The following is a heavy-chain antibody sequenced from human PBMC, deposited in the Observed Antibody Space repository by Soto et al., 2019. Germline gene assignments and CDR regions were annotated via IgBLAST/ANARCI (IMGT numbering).Heavy chain of an antibody. D-gene: IGHD3-3*01. CDR3: AHRVLRTVFGLVTTTAIYFDF. CDR1: GFSLTTSGVG. J-gene: IGHJ4*02. V-gene: IGHV2-5*02. CDR2: IYWDDDK. Sequence: QITLNESGPPVVRPTEPLTMTCRFSGFSLTTSGVGVCWIRQSPGKAPERLALIYWDDDKRYSASLKSRLTITKDTSKNQVVLTVSDLDPTDTATYYCAHRVLRTVFGLVTTTAIYFDFWGQGTPVAVSS.